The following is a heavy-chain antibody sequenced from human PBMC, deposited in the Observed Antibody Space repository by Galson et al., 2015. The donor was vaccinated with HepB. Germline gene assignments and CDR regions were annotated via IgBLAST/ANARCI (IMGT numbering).Heavy chain of an antibody. CDR2: INSDGSST. CDR3: ARATGLDFDY. J-gene: IGHJ4*02. V-gene: IGHV3-74*01. D-gene: IGHD1-14*01. CDR1: GFTFSSYW. Sequence: SLRLSCAASGFTFSSYWMHWVRQAPGKGLVWVSRINSDGSSTTYADSVKGRFTISRDNAKNPLYLQMPMLRAEDTAVYYCARATGLDFDYWGQGTLVTVSS.